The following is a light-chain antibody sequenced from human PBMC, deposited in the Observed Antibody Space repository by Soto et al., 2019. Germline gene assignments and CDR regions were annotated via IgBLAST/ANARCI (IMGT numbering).Light chain of an antibody. J-gene: IGKJ1*01. CDR1: QSVSSN. CDR2: GAS. CDR3: QQYNNWSWT. V-gene: IGKV3-15*01. Sequence: EIVMTQSPATLSVSPGERATLSCRASQSVSSNLAWYQQKPGQAPRLLIYGASTRATGIPARFSGSGSGTDFTLTISSLQSEDFAVYYCQQYNNWSWTFGQGTKVEIK.